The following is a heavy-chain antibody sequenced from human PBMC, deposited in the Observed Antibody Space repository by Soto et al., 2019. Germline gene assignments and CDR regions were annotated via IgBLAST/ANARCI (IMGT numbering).Heavy chain of an antibody. D-gene: IGHD2-2*01. V-gene: IGHV1-3*01. CDR1: GYTFTSYA. CDR2: INAGNGNT. CDR3: ASSYCISTSCPPYYGMDV. Sequence: ASVKVSCKASGYTFTSYAMHWVRQAPGQRLEWMGWINAGNGNTKYSQKFQGRVTITRDTSASTAYMELSSLRSEDTAVYYCASSYCISTSCPPYYGMDVWAQGTTVTVSS. J-gene: IGHJ6*02.